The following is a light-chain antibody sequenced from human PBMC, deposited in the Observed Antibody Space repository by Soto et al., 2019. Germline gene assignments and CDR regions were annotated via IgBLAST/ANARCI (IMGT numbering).Light chain of an antibody. CDR1: GSDVGIYDL. J-gene: IGLJ3*02. V-gene: IGLV2-23*01. Sequence: QSVLTQPASVSGSPGQSITISCTGTGSDVGIYDLVSWYQHHPGNAPKLMISEGNKRPSGVSNRFSGCKSGNTASLKVSGLQAEDGADYYCSSYAGRSTWVFGGGTNHTVL. CDR2: EGN. CDR3: SSYAGRSTWV.